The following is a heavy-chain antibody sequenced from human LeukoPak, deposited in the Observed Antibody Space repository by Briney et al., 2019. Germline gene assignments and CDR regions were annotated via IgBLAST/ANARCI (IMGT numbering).Heavy chain of an antibody. J-gene: IGHJ3*02. CDR3: AREGYYDSNAFDI. D-gene: IGHD3-22*01. CDR2: IKQDGSEK. V-gene: IGHV3-7*01. Sequence: PGGSLRLSCAASGFTFSNYALGWVRQAPGKGLEWVANIKQDGSEKYYVDSVKGRFTISRDNAENSLYLQMNSLRAEDTAVYYCAREGYYDSNAFDIWGQGTMVTVSS. CDR1: GFTFSNYA.